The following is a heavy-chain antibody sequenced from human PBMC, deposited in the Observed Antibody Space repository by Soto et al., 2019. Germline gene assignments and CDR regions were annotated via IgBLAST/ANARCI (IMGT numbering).Heavy chain of an antibody. CDR3: AKQESGSYFDY. D-gene: IGHD1-26*01. Sequence: GGSLRLSCAVSGFTFSNYGMHWVRQAPGEGLQWVAVISYDGRDEHYADSVKGRFIVSRDNSKNTVYLQMNSLRPEDTAVYSCAKQESGSYFDYWGHGTLVTVSS. CDR2: ISYDGRDE. J-gene: IGHJ4*01. V-gene: IGHV3-30*18. CDR1: GFTFSNYG.